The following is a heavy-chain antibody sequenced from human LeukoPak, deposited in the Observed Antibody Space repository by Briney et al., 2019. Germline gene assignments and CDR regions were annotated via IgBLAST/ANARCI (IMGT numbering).Heavy chain of an antibody. CDR2: IKQDGGQI. J-gene: IGHJ4*02. CDR3: ARLGARQMLEY. D-gene: IGHD4-17*01. Sequence: GGSLRLSCAASEFTYSSYWMSWVRQAPGKGLEWVANIKQDGGQIYYLESVKGRFTVSRDNAKNSLYLQMNSLRAEDTAVYYCARLGARQMLEYWGQGTLVTVSS. V-gene: IGHV3-7*01. CDR1: EFTYSSYW.